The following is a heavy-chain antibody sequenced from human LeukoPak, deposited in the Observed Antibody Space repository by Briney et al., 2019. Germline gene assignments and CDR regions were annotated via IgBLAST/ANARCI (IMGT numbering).Heavy chain of an antibody. D-gene: IGHD2-2*01. CDR2: ITGSGGST. CDR1: GFTFSGYA. J-gene: IGHJ4*02. CDR3: AKDLGSTSCDARDCSD. Sequence: GGALRLSCAASGFTFSGYAMSWVREAPGKGREWVSAITGSGGSTYFADSVKGRFPISRDNSKNTLYLQMNSLRAEDTAVYYCAKDLGSTSCDARDCSDWGQGTLVTVSS. V-gene: IGHV3-23*01.